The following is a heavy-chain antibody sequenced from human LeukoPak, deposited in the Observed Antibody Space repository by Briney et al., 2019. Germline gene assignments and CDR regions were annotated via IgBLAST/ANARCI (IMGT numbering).Heavy chain of an antibody. CDR1: GGSISSGGYY. Sequence: SETLSLTCTVSGGSISSGGYYWSWIRQHPGKGLEWIGYIYYSGSTYHNPSLKSRVTISVDTSKNQFSLKLSSVTAADTAVYYCARALSGWIDYWGQGTLVTVSS. CDR3: ARALSGWIDY. D-gene: IGHD6-19*01. CDR2: IYYSGST. J-gene: IGHJ4*02. V-gene: IGHV4-31*03.